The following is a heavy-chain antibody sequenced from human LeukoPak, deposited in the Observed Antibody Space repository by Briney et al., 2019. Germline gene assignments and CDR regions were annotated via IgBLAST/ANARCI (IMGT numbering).Heavy chain of an antibody. CDR1: GGSINSY. Sequence: SETLSLTCTVSGGSINSYWSWFRQPAGKGLEWIGRISGSGTITYNPALQSRLSISIDTSKNQFSLKLMSVTAADTAVYYCARDSGTTGEVKFDPWGQGTLVTVSS. V-gene: IGHV4-4*07. J-gene: IGHJ5*02. CDR3: ARDSGTTGEVKFDP. D-gene: IGHD3-10*01. CDR2: ISGSGTI.